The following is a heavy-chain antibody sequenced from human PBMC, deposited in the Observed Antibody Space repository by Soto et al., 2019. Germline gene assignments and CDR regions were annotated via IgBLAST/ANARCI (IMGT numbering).Heavy chain of an antibody. CDR1: GFTVIRNY. CDR2: IYSGGST. J-gene: IGHJ6*02. Sequence: GGSLRLSCAASGFTVIRNYMSWVLQAPWKGLEWVSVIYSGGSTYYADSVKGRFTISRDDSENTLYLQMIGLRAEDTAVYYCTRDSGIVLVPVTSMDVWGQGTTVTVSS. D-gene: IGHD2-2*01. V-gene: IGHV3-53*05. CDR3: TRDSGIVLVPVTSMDV.